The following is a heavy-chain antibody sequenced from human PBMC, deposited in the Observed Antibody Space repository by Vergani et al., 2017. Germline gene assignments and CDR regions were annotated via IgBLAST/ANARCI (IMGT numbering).Heavy chain of an antibody. CDR2: IASSTSYI. V-gene: IGHV3-21*01. CDR1: GFTFTNYN. J-gene: IGHJ3*02. CDR3: AKTSLVVVMDAFDI. D-gene: IGHD3-22*01. Sequence: EVQLVESGGGLVKPGGSLRLSCAASGFTFTNYNMNWVRQAPGKGLEWVSSIASSTSYIYYADSVKGRFTVSRDNAKNSLHLQMNSLRAEDTAVYYCAKTSLVVVMDAFDIWGQGTMVTVSS.